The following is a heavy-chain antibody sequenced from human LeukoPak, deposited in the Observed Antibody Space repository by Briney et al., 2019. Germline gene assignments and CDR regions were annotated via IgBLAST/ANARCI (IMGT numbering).Heavy chain of an antibody. J-gene: IGHJ5*01. CDR1: GYTFTTYE. V-gene: IGHV1-8*01. Sequence: ASVKVSCKASGYTFTTYEINWVRQVPGQGLEWMGWMKPSGDTGYAQRFEGRITMTVNTSMSTAYLELNSLRSEDTAVYYCARQYFRIWSGLYTYSWFDPWGQGTLVTVSS. CDR3: ARQYFRIWSGLYTYSWFDP. D-gene: IGHD3-3*01. CDR2: MKPSGDT.